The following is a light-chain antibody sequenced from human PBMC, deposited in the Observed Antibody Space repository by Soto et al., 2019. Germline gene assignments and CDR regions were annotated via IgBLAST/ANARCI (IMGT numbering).Light chain of an antibody. Sequence: EIVMTQSPATLSVSPGESATLSCRASQSVNTNLAWYQQKPGQAPRLLIYGASSRATGIPDRFSGSGSGTDFTLTISRLEPEDFAVYYCQQYGSSPPYTFGQGTKLEIK. CDR1: QSVNTN. V-gene: IGKV3-20*01. CDR3: QQYGSSPPYT. CDR2: GAS. J-gene: IGKJ2*01.